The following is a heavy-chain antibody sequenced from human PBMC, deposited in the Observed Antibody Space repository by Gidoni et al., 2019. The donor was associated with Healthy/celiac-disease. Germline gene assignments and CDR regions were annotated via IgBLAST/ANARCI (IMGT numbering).Heavy chain of an antibody. CDR3: ARGPVWSGYRH. CDR2: INHSGST. V-gene: IGHV4-34*01. Sequence: QVQLQQWGAGLLKPSETLSLTCAVYGGSFSGYYWSWIRQPPGKGLEWIGEINHSGSTNYNPSLKSRVTISVDTSKNQFSLKLSSVTAADTAVYYCARGPVWSGYRHWGQGTLVTVSS. D-gene: IGHD3-3*01. J-gene: IGHJ4*02. CDR1: GGSFSGYY.